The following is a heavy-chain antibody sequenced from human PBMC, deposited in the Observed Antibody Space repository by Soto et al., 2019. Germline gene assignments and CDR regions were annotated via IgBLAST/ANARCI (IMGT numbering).Heavy chain of an antibody. CDR1: GDSVSGNSAA. V-gene: IGHV6-1*01. CDR2: TYYRSRWYN. CDR3: ASGGDSSGYYGAFDI. J-gene: IGHJ3*02. Sequence: SQTLSLTCAISGDSVSGNSAAWNWIRQSPSRGLEWLGRTYYRSRWYNDYAVSVKSRITVTPDTSKNQFSLHLNSVTPEDTAVYYCASGGDSSGYYGAFDIWGQGTMVTVSS. D-gene: IGHD3-22*01.